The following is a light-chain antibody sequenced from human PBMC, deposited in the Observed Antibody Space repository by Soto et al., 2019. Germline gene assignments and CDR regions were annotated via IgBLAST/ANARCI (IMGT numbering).Light chain of an antibody. CDR3: QQYGSSPSWT. CDR2: DAS. CDR1: QSVRTY. Sequence: EIVLTQFPVTLSLSPGENATLSCSASQSVRTYLAWYQVKPGQATRLIIYDASSRANGIPDRFSGSGSGTDFTLTISRLEPEDFALYDCQQYGSSPSWTFGQGTKVDIK. V-gene: IGKV3-20*01. J-gene: IGKJ1*01.